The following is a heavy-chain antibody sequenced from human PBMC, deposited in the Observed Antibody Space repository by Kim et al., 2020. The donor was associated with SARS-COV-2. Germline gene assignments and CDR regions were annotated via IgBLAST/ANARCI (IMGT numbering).Heavy chain of an antibody. CDR3: ARVYYGSGSYSKGTSFYY. CDR2: ISSSSSYT. CDR1: GFTFSDYY. V-gene: IGHV3-11*06. Sequence: GWSLRLSCAASGFTFSDYYMSWVRQAPGTGLEWVSSISSSSSYTNYADSVKGRFTISRDNAKNSLYLQMNSLRAEDTAVYYCARVYYGSGSYSKGTSFYYCGDRKLVTVSS. J-gene: IGHJ4*03. D-gene: IGHD3-10*01.